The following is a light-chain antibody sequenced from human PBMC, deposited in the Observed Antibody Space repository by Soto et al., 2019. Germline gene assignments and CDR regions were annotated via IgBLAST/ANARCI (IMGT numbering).Light chain of an antibody. Sequence: DIVMTQSPDSLAVSLGERATINCKSSQSVLYSSTNKNYLAWYQQKAGQPPKLLIYWASTRESGVPDRISGSVSGTDFTLTISSLQAGDVAVDYCQQYYRSPRTFGQGTKLEIK. CDR2: WAS. J-gene: IGKJ2*01. CDR1: QSVLYSSTNKNY. CDR3: QQYYRSPRT. V-gene: IGKV4-1*01.